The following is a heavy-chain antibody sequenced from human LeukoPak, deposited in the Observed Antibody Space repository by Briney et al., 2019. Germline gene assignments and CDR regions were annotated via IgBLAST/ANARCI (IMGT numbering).Heavy chain of an antibody. D-gene: IGHD3-10*01. CDR1: GFTFSDYS. CDR3: AREGYGSGSYPYFYYYYMDV. J-gene: IGHJ6*03. V-gene: IGHV3-7*01. Sequence: GGSLRLSCAASGFTFSDYSMNWVRQAPGKGLEWVANIKQDGSEKYYVDSVKGRFTISRDNAKNSPYLQMNSLRAEDTAVYYCAREGYGSGSYPYFYYYYMDVWGKGTTVTVSS. CDR2: IKQDGSEK.